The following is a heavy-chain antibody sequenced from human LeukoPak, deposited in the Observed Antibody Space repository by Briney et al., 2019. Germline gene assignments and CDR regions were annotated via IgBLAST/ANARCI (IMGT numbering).Heavy chain of an antibody. CDR2: IYYTGST. V-gene: IGHV4-59*01. J-gene: IGHJ5*02. Sequence: SETLSLTCTVSGGSISNYYWNWIRQPPGKGLEWIGYIYYTGSTNYNPSLKSRVTMSVDTSKNQFSLNLRSVTPEDTAVYYCARRFHRYCSGGSCSNWFDPWGQGTLVTVSS. CDR1: GGSISNYY. D-gene: IGHD2-15*01. CDR3: ARRFHRYCSGGSCSNWFDP.